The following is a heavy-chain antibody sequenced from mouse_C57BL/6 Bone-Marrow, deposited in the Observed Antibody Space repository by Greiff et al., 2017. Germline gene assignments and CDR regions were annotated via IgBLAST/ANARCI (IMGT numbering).Heavy chain of an antibody. J-gene: IGHJ2*01. Sequence: DVMLVESGGDLVKPGGSLKLSCAASGFTFSSYGMSWVRQTPDKRLEWVATISSGGSYTYYPDSVKGRCTISRDNAKNTLYLQMSSLKSDDTAMYYCARRCLDYWGQGTTLTVSS. CDR3: ARRCLDY. V-gene: IGHV5-6*02. CDR2: ISSGGSYT. CDR1: GFTFSSYG.